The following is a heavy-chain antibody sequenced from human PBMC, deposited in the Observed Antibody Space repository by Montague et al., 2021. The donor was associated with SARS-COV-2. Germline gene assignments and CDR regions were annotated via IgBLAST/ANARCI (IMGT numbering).Heavy chain of an antibody. CDR2: IFHTGRA. J-gene: IGHJ4*02. CDR3: ARVRLFYYLDY. Sequence: TLSLTCTVSGTSIRSGGHYWTWIRQHPGKGLEWIGYIFHTGRAYYNPSLETRVNISVDTSNNLFSLRLSSVTAADTAMYFCARVRLFYYLDYWGQGTLVTVSS. V-gene: IGHV4-31*03. D-gene: IGHD2/OR15-2a*01. CDR1: GTSIRSGGHY.